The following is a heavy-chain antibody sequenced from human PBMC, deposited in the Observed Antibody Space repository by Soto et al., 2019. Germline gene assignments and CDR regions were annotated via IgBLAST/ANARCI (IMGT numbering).Heavy chain of an antibody. J-gene: IGHJ4*02. D-gene: IGHD3-22*01. CDR2: IIPIFGTA. Sequence: QVQLVQSGAEVKKPGSSVKVSCKASGGTFSSYAISWVRQAPGQGLEWMGGIIPIFGTANYAQKFQGRVTITADEATSTAYMELRSVRSEDTAVYYCARGVHYYDSSGYSEFDYWGQGTLVTVSS. CDR3: ARGVHYYDSSGYSEFDY. CDR1: GGTFSSYA. V-gene: IGHV1-69*01.